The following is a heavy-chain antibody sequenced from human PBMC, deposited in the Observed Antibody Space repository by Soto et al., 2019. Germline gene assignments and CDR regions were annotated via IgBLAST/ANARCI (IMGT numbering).Heavy chain of an antibody. CDR1: GGSISSNNYY. CDR3: PRRGSCYCHDY. Sequence: QLQLQESGPGLVKPSETLSLTCTVSGGSISSNNYYWGWIRQPPGKGLEWIGRIHYSGGTYYNPSLNRRLTISVDTSNHQLSLKLASMTAADPAVSYCPRRGSCYCHDYWGQGTLVTVSS. D-gene: IGHD2-15*01. V-gene: IGHV4-39*01. CDR2: IHYSGGT. J-gene: IGHJ4*02.